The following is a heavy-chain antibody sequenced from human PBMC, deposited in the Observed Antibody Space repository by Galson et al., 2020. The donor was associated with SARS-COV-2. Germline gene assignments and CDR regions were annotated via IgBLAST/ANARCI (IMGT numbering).Heavy chain of an antibody. V-gene: IGHV3-21*01. CDR1: GFTFNSYT. Sequence: GESLKISCTASGFTFNSYTMNWVRQAPGKGLEWVSSISRSNRKIYYADSVKGRFTISRDNAKNSLYLQMNSLRAEDTAVYYCARDWGYSGFEFFYYYSMNVWGQGTTVTVSS. CDR3: ARDWGYSGFEFFYYYSMNV. J-gene: IGHJ6*02. CDR2: ISRSNRKI. D-gene: IGHD5-12*01.